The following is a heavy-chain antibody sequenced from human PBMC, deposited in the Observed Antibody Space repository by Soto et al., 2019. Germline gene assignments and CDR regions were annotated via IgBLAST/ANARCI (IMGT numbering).Heavy chain of an antibody. CDR2: ISGSGGST. CDR1: GFTFSSYA. J-gene: IGHJ6*03. D-gene: IGHD2-15*01. V-gene: IGHV3-23*01. CDR3: AKESVGYCSGGSCPRRGYYYYYMDV. Sequence: GGSLRLSCAASGFTFSSYAMSWVRQAPGKGLEWVSAISGSGGSTYYADSVKGRFTISRDNSKNTLYLQMNSLRAEDTAVYYCAKESVGYCSGGSCPRRGYYYYYMDVWGKGTTVTVSS.